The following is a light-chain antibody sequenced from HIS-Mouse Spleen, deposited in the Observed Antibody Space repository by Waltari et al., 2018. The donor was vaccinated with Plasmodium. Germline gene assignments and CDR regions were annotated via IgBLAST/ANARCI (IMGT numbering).Light chain of an antibody. J-gene: IGKJ4*01. Sequence: EIVLTQSPATLSLSPGERATLSCRASQSVSSYLAWDQQKPVQAPRLLIYEASNRATGIPARFSGSGSGTDFTLTISSLEPEDFAVYYCQQRSNWPLTFGGGTKVEIK. CDR1: QSVSSY. CDR2: EAS. CDR3: QQRSNWPLT. V-gene: IGKV3-11*01.